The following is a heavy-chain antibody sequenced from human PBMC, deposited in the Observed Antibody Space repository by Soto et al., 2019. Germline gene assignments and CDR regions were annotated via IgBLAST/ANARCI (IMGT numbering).Heavy chain of an antibody. V-gene: IGHV4-59*08. CDR1: GGSISSDY. D-gene: IGHD3-9*01. J-gene: IGHJ4*02. CDR3: GRLEGLATISYYFDY. Sequence: SETLSLTCTVSGGSISSDYWMWIRQPPGKGLEWIGYIYYTGRTNYNPSLKSRVTISLDTSKTRFSLNLNSVTAADTAVYYCGRLEGLATISYYFDYWGQGALVTVSS. CDR2: IYYTGRT.